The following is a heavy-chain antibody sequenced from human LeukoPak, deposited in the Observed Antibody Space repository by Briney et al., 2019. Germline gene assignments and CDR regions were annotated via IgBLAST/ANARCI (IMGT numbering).Heavy chain of an antibody. CDR3: ARDGSSGIAVAGTEYYYGMDV. V-gene: IGHV4-61*01. Sequence: SETLSLTCTVSGGSVSSGSHYWSWIRQPPGKGLEWIGYIYYSGSTNYNPSLKSRVTISVDTSKSQFSLKLSSVTAADTAVYYCARDGSSGIAVAGTEYYYGMDVWGQGTTVTVSS. CDR1: GGSVSSGSHY. D-gene: IGHD6-19*01. CDR2: IYYSGST. J-gene: IGHJ6*02.